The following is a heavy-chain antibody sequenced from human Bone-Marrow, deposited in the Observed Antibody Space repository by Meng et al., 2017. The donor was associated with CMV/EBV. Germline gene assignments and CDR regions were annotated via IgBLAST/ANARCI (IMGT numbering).Heavy chain of an antibody. D-gene: IGHD6-13*01. J-gene: IGHJ5*02. CDR2: INPNSGGT. CDR3: ARDRPDSSSWYWFDP. V-gene: IGHV1-2*02. CDR1: GYTFTGYY. Sequence: ASVKVSCKASGYTFTGYYMHWVRQAPGQGLEWMGWINPNSGGTNYAQKFQGRVTMTRDTSISTAYMELSRLRSDDTAVYYCARDRPDSSSWYWFDPWGQGTLVTVSS.